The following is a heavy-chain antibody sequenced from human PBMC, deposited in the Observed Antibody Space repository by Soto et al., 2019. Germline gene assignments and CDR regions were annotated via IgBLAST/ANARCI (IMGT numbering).Heavy chain of an antibody. CDR2: IIPIFGTA. CDR1: GGTFSSYA. CDR3: ARDPPPRYSGYDYSDY. V-gene: IGHV1-69*13. J-gene: IGHJ4*02. D-gene: IGHD5-12*01. Sequence: SVKVSCKASGGTFSSYAISWVRQAPGQGLEWMGGIIPIFGTANYAQEFQGRVTITADESTSTAYMELSSLRSEDTAVYYCARDPPPRYSGYDYSDYWGQGTLVTVSS.